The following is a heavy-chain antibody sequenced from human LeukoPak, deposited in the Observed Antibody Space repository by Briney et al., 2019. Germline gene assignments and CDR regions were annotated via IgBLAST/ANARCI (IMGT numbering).Heavy chain of an antibody. J-gene: IGHJ4*02. CDR2: IKKDGSEK. V-gene: IGHV3-7*01. CDR1: GFTFSSHW. Sequence: GGSLRLSCAASGFTFSSHWMSWVRQAPGKGLEWVANIKKDGSEKYYVDAVKGRFTISRDNAKTSLYLQINSLRAEDTAVYYCARQGGYDILTGYYTEDGEDIDYWGQGTLVTVSS. D-gene: IGHD3-9*01. CDR3: ARQGGYDILTGYYTEDGEDIDY.